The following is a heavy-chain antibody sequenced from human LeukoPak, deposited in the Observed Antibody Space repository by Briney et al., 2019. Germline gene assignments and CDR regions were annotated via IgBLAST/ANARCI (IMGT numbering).Heavy chain of an antibody. CDR3: ARGRRRSSWFDY. J-gene: IGHJ4*02. D-gene: IGHD6-13*01. V-gene: IGHV4-34*01. Sequence: SETLSLTCAVYGGSFSGYYWSWIRQPPGKGLEWIGEINHSGSTNYNPSLKSRVTISVDTSKDQFSLKLSSVAAADTAVYYCARGRRRSSWFDYWGQGTLVTVSS. CDR1: GGSFSGYY. CDR2: INHSGST.